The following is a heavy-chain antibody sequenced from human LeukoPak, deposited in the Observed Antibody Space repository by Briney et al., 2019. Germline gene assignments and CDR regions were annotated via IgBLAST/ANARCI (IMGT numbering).Heavy chain of an antibody. J-gene: IGHJ4*02. CDR1: GFTFSTYW. D-gene: IGHD7-27*01. Sequence: GGSLGLSCAASGFTFSTYWMNCVRQTPGKGLQWVANIKEDGSEKNYVDSVKGRFTISRDNAKNSLYLQMNSLRGEDTAVYYCARGANWAADYWGQGTLVTVSS. V-gene: IGHV3-7*05. CDR3: ARGANWAADY. CDR2: IKEDGSEK.